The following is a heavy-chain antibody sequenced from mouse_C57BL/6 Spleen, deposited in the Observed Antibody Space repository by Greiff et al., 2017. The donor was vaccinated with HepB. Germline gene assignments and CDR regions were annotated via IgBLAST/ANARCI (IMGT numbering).Heavy chain of an antibody. V-gene: IGHV1-4*01. D-gene: IGHD1-1*01. Sequence: QVQLQQSGAELARPGASVKMSCKASGYTFTSYTMHWVKQRPGQGLEWIGYINPSSGYTKYNQKFKDKATLTADKSSSTAYMQLSSLTSEDSAVYYCARCGIYYGSSLDFDYWGQGTTLTVSS. CDR3: ARCGIYYGSSLDFDY. CDR2: INPSSGYT. J-gene: IGHJ2*01. CDR1: GYTFTSYT.